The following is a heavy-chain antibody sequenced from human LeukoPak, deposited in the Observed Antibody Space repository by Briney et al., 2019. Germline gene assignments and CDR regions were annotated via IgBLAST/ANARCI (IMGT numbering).Heavy chain of an antibody. D-gene: IGHD1-1*01. Sequence: SETLSLTCTVSGGSISSGDYYWNWIRQHPGEGMEWIGYIYWTGSTNYNPSLKSRVTMLVDTSKIQFSLRLNSVTAADTAVYYCARGSGTTRTTGYFDYWGQGTLGTVSS. J-gene: IGHJ4*02. V-gene: IGHV4-31*03. CDR3: ARGSGTTRTTGYFDY. CDR1: GGSISSGDYY. CDR2: IYWTGST.